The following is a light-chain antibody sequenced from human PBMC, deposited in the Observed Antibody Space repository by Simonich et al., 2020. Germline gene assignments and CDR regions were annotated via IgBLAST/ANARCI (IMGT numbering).Light chain of an antibody. CDR3: LQYDNLLIT. V-gene: IGKV1-6*01. J-gene: IGKJ5*01. Sequence: IQMTQSPSSLSASVGDSVNITFRARQCIRNDLGWYQQKPGKDPKLLIYAASSLQSVVPSMFSGSGSGTDFTLTISSLQPEDFATYYCLQYDNLLITFGQGTRLEIK. CDR2: AAS. CDR1: QCIRND.